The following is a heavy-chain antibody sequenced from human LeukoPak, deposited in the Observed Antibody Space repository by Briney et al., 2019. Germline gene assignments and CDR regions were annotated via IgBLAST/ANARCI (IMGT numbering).Heavy chain of an antibody. Sequence: SETLSLTCTVSGGSISSGDYYWSWIRQSPGKGLEWIGYIYHSGSTYYNPSPKSRVIISVDTSKNQFSLKLSSVSAADTAVYYCASGYSTDSDWFDPWGQGTLVTVSS. J-gene: IGHJ5*02. CDR2: IYHSGST. V-gene: IGHV4-30-4*01. CDR3: ASGYSTDSDWFDP. CDR1: GGSISSGDYY. D-gene: IGHD5-18*01.